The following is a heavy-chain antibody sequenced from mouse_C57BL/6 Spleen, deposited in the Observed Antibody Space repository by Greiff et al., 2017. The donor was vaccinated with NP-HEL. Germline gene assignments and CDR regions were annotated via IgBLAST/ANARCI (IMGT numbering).Heavy chain of an antibody. CDR3: ARYHYGNPFDY. Sequence: QVQLQQPGAELVMPGASVKLSCKASGYTFTSYWMHWVKQRPGQGLEWIGEIDPSDSYTNYNQKFKGKSTLTVDKSSSTAYMQLSSLTSEDSAVYYCARYHYGNPFDYWGQGTTLTVSS. J-gene: IGHJ2*01. CDR1: GYTFTSYW. CDR2: IDPSDSYT. D-gene: IGHD2-1*01. V-gene: IGHV1-69*01.